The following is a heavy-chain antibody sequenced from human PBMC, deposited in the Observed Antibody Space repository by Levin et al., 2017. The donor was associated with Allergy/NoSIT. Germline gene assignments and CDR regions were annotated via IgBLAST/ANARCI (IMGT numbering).Heavy chain of an antibody. CDR3: ARQCYDILTGYYNFDY. V-gene: IGHV4-39*01. CDR2: IYNSGST. J-gene: IGHJ4*02. CDR1: GGSISSSISY. D-gene: IGHD3-9*01. Sequence: SQTLSLTCTVSGGSISSSISYWGWIRQAPGKGLEWIGSIYNSGSTYYNPSLKSRVTTSVATPKNQFSLKLSSVTAADTAVYYCARQCYDILTGYYNFDYWGQGTLVTVSS.